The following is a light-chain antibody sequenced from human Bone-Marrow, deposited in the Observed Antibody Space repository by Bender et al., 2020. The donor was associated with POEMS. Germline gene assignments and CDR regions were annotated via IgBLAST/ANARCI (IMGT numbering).Light chain of an antibody. CDR2: NVS. CDR3: SSYTTRGTLV. J-gene: IGLJ1*01. CDR1: SSDVGTYNF. V-gene: IGLV2-14*03. Sequence: QSALTQPASVSGSPGQSITISCTGTSSDVGTYNFVSWYQQLPGKAPKLMIHNVSDRPSGVSDRFSGSKSASAASLTISGLQAEDEADYYCSSYTTRGTLVFGTGTKVTVL.